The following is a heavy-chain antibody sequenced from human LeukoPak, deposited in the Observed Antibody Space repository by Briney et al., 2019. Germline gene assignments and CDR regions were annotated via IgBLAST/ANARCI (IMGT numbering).Heavy chain of an antibody. CDR3: ARDDFSGSYCD. J-gene: IGHJ4*02. CDR1: GFTFSNNW. D-gene: IGHD1-26*01. Sequence: GGSLRLSCAASGFTFSNNWMSWVRQAPGKGLEWVANIKGDGSEKYYVDSVKGRFTISRDNTKNSLYLQMNSLRADGTATYYCARDDFSGSYCDWGQGTLVTVSS. V-gene: IGHV3-7*01. CDR2: IKGDGSEK.